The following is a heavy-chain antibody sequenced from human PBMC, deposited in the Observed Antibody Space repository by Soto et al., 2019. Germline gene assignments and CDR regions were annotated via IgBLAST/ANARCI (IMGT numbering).Heavy chain of an antibody. V-gene: IGHV3-66*01. Sequence: GVSLRLSCAASGFTVSSNYMSWVRQAPGKGLEWVSVIYSGGSTYYADSVKGRFTISRDNSKNTLYLQMNSLRAEDTAVYYCARADRGRVVPAAIGVDYWGQGTLVTVSS. CDR1: GFTVSSNY. CDR2: IYSGGST. J-gene: IGHJ4*02. D-gene: IGHD2-2*01. CDR3: ARADRGRVVPAAIGVDY.